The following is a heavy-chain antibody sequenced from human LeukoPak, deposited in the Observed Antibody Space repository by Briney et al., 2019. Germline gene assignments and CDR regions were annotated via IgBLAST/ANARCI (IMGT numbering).Heavy chain of an antibody. CDR2: ISSDSSTI. CDR1: GFTFSTYS. J-gene: IGHJ6*04. V-gene: IGHV3-48*01. Sequence: GGSLRLSCAASGFTFSTYSINWVRQAPGKGLEWVSYISSDSSTIYYADSLKGRFTISRDNAKNSLYLQMNSLRAEDTAVYYCARDLLITMIVTMDVWGKGTTVTVSS. D-gene: IGHD3-22*01. CDR3: ARDLLITMIVTMDV.